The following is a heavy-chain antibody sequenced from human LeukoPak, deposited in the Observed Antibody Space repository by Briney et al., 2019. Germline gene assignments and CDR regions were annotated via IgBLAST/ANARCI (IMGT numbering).Heavy chain of an antibody. V-gene: IGHV6-1*01. J-gene: IGHJ4*02. CDR3: ARCYSTGCLY. CDR1: GDSVSNNSVA. D-gene: IGHD2-2*01. CDR2: TYFRSKWYY. Sequence: SQTLSLTCAISGDSVSNNSVAWNWIRQSPSRGLEWLGRTYFRSKWYYDYAFSVKSRITINPDTSKNPFSLQLNSVTPEDTAVYYCARCYSTGCLYWGQGTLVTVSS.